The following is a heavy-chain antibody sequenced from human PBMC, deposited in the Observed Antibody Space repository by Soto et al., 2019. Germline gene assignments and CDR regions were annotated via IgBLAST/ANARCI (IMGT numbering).Heavy chain of an antibody. CDR2: TPYDGRNK. CDR1: GFTFSTYG. V-gene: IGHV3-30*18. D-gene: IGHD3-16*02. CDR3: AKDTGTYRYTGPDY. Sequence: QVQLVESGGGVVQPGKSLRLSCAASGFTFSTYGMHWVRQAPGKGLEWVTFTPYDGRNKYYADSVKGRFSISRDNSKNTVYLQMNSLRVKDTAVYYCAKDTGTYRYTGPDYWGQGTPVTVSS. J-gene: IGHJ4*02.